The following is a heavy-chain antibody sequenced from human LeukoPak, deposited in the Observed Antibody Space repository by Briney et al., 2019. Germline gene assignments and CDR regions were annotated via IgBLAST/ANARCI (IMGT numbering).Heavy chain of an antibody. Sequence: GGSLRLSCAASGFTFSSYWMSWVRQAPGKGLEWVANIKQDGSEKYYVDSVKGRFTISRDNAKNSLYLQMNSLRAEDTAVYYCAKELEFGEFDYWGQGTLVTVSS. V-gene: IGHV3-7*03. J-gene: IGHJ4*02. CDR2: IKQDGSEK. CDR3: AKELEFGEFDY. CDR1: GFTFSSYW. D-gene: IGHD3-10*01.